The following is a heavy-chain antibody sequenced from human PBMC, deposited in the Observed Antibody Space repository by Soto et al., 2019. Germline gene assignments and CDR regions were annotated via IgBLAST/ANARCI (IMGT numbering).Heavy chain of an antibody. CDR3: ARVGVDFWSAYYGYYFDY. CDR1: GYTFTSYG. V-gene: IGHV1-18*01. J-gene: IGHJ4*02. D-gene: IGHD3-3*01. CDR2: ISTYNGDT. Sequence: QVQLVQSGAEVKKPGASVKVSCKASGYTFTSYGISWVRQAPGQGLEWVGWISTYNGDTNYAQKLQGRVTMTTDTSTSTAYMELRSLRSDDTAVYYCARVGVDFWSAYYGYYFDYWGQGTLVTVSS.